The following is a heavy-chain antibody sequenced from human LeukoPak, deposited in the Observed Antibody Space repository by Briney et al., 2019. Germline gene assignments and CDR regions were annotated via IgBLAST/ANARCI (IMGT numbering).Heavy chain of an antibody. J-gene: IGHJ4*02. Sequence: GGSLRLSCAASGFTFSSYGMHWVRQAPGKGLEWVAFIRYDGSNRYYADSVKGRFTISRDNSKNTLYLQMNSLRAEDTAVYYCARDSGFSGTQRGEYWGQGTLVTVSS. CDR2: IRYDGSNR. CDR3: ARDSGFSGTQRGEY. D-gene: IGHD3/OR15-3a*01. CDR1: GFTFSSYG. V-gene: IGHV3-30*02.